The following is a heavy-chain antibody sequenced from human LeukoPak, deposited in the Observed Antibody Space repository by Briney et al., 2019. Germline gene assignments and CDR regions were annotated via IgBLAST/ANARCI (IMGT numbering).Heavy chain of an antibody. CDR1: GYSFNSYW. J-gene: IGHJ4*02. Sequence: EESLKISCKGSGYSFNSYWIGWVRQMPGKGLEWMGIIYPGDSDTRYSPSFQGQVIISVDKSIGTAYLQWSSLKASDTAMYYCARGNTVASFDYWGQGTLVTVPS. CDR2: IYPGDSDT. V-gene: IGHV5-51*01. D-gene: IGHD2/OR15-2a*01. CDR3: ARGNTVASFDY.